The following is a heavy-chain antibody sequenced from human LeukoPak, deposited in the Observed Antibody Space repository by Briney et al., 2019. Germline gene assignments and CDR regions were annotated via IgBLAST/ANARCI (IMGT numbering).Heavy chain of an antibody. CDR1: GGSISSYY. CDR3: ARDNPANSSGYYSPFDY. Sequence: SETLSLTCTVSGGSISSYYWSWIRQPAGKGLEWIGRIYTSGSTNYNPSLKSRVTMSVDTSKNQFSLKLSSVTAADTAVYYCARDNPANSSGYYSPFDYWGQGTLVTVSS. D-gene: IGHD3-22*01. J-gene: IGHJ4*02. CDR2: IYTSGST. V-gene: IGHV4-4*07.